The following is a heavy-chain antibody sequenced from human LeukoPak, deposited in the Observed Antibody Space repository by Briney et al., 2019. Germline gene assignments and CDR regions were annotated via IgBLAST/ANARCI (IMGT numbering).Heavy chain of an antibody. J-gene: IGHJ3*02. D-gene: IGHD2-2*01. CDR1: GGSISSYY. V-gene: IGHV4-59*08. Sequence: SGTLSLTCTVSGGSISSYYWSWIRQPPGKRLEWIGYIYYSGSTNYNPSLKSRVTISVDTSKNQFSLKLSSVTAADTAVYYCARLFEPAAFSDAFDIWGQGTMVTVSS. CDR3: ARLFEPAAFSDAFDI. CDR2: IYYSGST.